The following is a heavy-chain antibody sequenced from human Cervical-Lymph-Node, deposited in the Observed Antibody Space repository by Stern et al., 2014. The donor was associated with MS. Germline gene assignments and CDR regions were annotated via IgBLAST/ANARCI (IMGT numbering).Heavy chain of an antibody. D-gene: IGHD3-3*01. J-gene: IGHJ5*02. CDR3: TKRESDFWSGGFDP. V-gene: IGHV3-30*18. Sequence: VQLVESGGGVVQPGRSLRLSCAASGFTFSVYGMHWVRQAPGKGLEWVALISDDGSNKSYADSVKCRFTISRDNSKDTLYLQMNSLRSEDTAVYYCTKRESDFWSGGFDPWGQGTLVTVSS. CDR1: GFTFSVYG. CDR2: ISDDGSNK.